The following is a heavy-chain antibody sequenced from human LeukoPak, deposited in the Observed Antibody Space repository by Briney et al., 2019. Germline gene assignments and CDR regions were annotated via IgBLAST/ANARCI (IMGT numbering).Heavy chain of an antibody. CDR2: IYYSGST. V-gene: IGHV4-59*13. D-gene: IGHD5-18*01. Sequence: SETLSLTCTVNGASFRGYYWTWIRQSPEKGLEWIGYIYYSGSTNYNPSLKSRVTISVDTSKNQFSLKLSSVTAADTAVYYCARDVTDYSYGLPWYGMDVWGQGTTVTVSS. J-gene: IGHJ6*02. CDR1: GASFRGYY. CDR3: ARDVTDYSYGLPWYGMDV.